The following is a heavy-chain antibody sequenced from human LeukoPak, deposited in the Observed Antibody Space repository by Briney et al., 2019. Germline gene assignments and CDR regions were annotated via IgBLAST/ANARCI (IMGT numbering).Heavy chain of an antibody. Sequence: SETLSLTCTVSGGSISSSSYFWGWIRQPPGKGLEWIGSIYYSGNTYYNPSLRSRVTISVDTSKNQFSLKLTSVTAADTAMYYCATQQVAAHQPFDYSGQGTLVTVSS. J-gene: IGHJ4*02. V-gene: IGHV4-39*01. CDR1: GGSISSSSYF. CDR3: ATQQVAAHQPFDY. CDR2: IYYSGNT. D-gene: IGHD2-15*01.